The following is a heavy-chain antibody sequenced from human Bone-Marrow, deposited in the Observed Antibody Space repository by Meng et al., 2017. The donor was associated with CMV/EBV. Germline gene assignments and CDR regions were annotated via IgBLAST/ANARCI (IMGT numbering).Heavy chain of an antibody. Sequence: ASVKVSCKASGYTFSDYQMHWVRQAPGQGLEWMGWINPKSGGTYYAQKFQGRVTMTRDTSSGTVYLDLRRLRSDDTAVYYCARVYIVLMVYAPGGMDVWGQGTTVTVSS. CDR1: GYTFSDYQ. CDR2: INPKSGGT. D-gene: IGHD2-8*01. CDR3: ARVYIVLMVYAPGGMDV. V-gene: IGHV1-2*02. J-gene: IGHJ6*02.